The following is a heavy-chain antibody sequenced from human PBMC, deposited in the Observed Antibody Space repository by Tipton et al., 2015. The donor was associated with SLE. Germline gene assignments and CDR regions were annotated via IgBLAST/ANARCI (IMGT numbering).Heavy chain of an antibody. CDR2: IYTSHAT. J-gene: IGHJ3*02. Sequence: TLSLTCTISGGSFSSSSYFLAWIRQPPGKGLEWIGNIYTSHATSYNPSLKSRVSISVDTSKNQFSLKVTSVTAADTAMYYCARPTIPYSIVINSFEIWSRGTLVTVSS. V-gene: IGHV4-39*01. CDR3: ARPTIPYSIVINSFEI. CDR1: GGSFSSSSYF. D-gene: IGHD3-16*02.